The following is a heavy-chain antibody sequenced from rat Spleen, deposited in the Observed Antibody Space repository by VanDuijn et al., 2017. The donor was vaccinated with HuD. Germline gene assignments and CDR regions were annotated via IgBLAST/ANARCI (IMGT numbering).Heavy chain of an antibody. CDR1: DYSITSNY. V-gene: IGHV3-1*01. CDR2: ISYSGST. J-gene: IGHJ4*01. Sequence: EVQLQESGPGLVKPSQSLSLTCSVTDYSITSNYWDWIRKFPGNKMEWIGHISYSGSTNYNPSLKSRISITRDTSKNQFFLQLNSVTTEDTATYYCAKTTVAYYYVMDVWGQGASVTVSS. CDR3: AKTTVAYYYVMDV. D-gene: IGHD1-3*01.